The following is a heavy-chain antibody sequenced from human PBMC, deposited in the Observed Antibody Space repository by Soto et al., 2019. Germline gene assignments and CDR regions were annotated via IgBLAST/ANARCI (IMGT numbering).Heavy chain of an antibody. V-gene: IGHV4-61*01. Sequence: SETLSLTCTVSGGSVSSGSYYWSWIRQPPGKGLEWIGYIYYSGSTNYNPSLKSRVTISVDTSKNQFSLKLSSVTAADTAVYYCARAPDTAMAPYYFDYWGQGTLVTVS. D-gene: IGHD5-18*01. CDR2: IYYSGST. CDR1: GGSVSSGSYY. J-gene: IGHJ4*02. CDR3: ARAPDTAMAPYYFDY.